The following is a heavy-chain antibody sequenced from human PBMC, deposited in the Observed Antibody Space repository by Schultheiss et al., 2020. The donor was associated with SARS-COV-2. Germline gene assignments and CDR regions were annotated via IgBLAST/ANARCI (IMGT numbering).Heavy chain of an antibody. CDR1: GFTFSSYA. Sequence: GGSLRLSCAASGFTFSSYAMHWVRQAPGKGLEWVAVISYDGSNKYYADSVKGRFTISRDNSKNTLYLQMNSLRAEDTAVYYCAKGGYIVLMVYAIYWGQGTLVTVSS. D-gene: IGHD2-8*01. CDR2: ISYDGSNK. CDR3: AKGGYIVLMVYAIY. V-gene: IGHV3-30-3*01. J-gene: IGHJ4*02.